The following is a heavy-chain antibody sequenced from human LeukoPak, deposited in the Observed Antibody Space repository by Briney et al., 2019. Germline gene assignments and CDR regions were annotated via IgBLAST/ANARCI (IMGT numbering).Heavy chain of an antibody. CDR3: ARDLWYYDYVWGSYRYSLFDY. V-gene: IGHV3-7*01. CDR1: GFTLSSYW. J-gene: IGHJ4*02. CDR2: IKQDGSEK. D-gene: IGHD3-16*02. Sequence: GGSLRLSCAASGFTLSSYWMSWVRQAPGKGLEWVANIKQDGSEKYYVDSVKGRFTISRDNAKNSLYLQMNSLRAEDTAVYYCARDLWYYDYVWGSYRYSLFDYWGQGTLVTVSS.